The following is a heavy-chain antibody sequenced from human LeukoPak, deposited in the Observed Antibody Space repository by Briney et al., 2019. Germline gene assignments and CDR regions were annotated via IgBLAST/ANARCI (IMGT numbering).Heavy chain of an antibody. CDR1: GFTFDDHG. V-gene: IGHV3-20*04. J-gene: IGHJ4*02. CDR2: IKWDGGRT. CDR3: AKDRGGYKYGSYYFDY. Sequence: RAGGSLRLSCAASGFTFDDHGMSWVRQAPGKGLEWVSGIKWDGGRTGYADSVKGRFTISRDNSKNSLYLQMKSLRAEDTALYYCAKDRGGYKYGSYYFDYWGQGTLVTVSS. D-gene: IGHD5-18*01.